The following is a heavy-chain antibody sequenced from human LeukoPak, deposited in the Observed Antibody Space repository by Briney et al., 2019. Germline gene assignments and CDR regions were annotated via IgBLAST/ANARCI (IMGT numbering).Heavy chain of an antibody. J-gene: IGHJ4*02. Sequence: GESLKISCKGSGYSFTSYWISWVRQMLGKGLEWMGRIDPSDSYTNYSPSFQGHVTISADKSISTAYLQWSSLKASDTAMYYCARRRYSGSYYLYYFDYWGQGTLVTVSS. CDR1: GYSFTSYW. D-gene: IGHD3-10*01. V-gene: IGHV5-10-1*01. CDR2: IDPSDSYT. CDR3: ARRRYSGSYYLYYFDY.